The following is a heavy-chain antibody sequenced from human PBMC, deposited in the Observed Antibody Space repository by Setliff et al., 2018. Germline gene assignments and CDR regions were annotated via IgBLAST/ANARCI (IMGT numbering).Heavy chain of an antibody. Sequence: EASVKVSCKASGFTFTSSAMQWVRQARGQRLEWIGWIVVGSGNTNYAQKFQERVTITRDMSTSTAYMELSSLRSEDTAVYYCAADTSYDSSGSSYYYYMDVWGKGTTVTVSS. CDR3: AADTSYDSSGSSYYYYMDV. CDR1: GFTFTSSA. CDR2: IVVGSGNT. J-gene: IGHJ6*03. D-gene: IGHD3-22*01. V-gene: IGHV1-58*02.